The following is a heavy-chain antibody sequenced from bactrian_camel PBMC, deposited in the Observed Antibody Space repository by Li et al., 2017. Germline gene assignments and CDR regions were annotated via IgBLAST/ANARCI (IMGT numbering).Heavy chain of an antibody. CDR3: AKGRPRLGLVAADLD. CDR1: GFPFSANH. V-gene: IGHV3S40*01. Sequence: EVQLVESGGGLVQPGGSLRLSCAASGFPFSANHMSWVRQPPGKKLEWVSSIIASGTTSYSNSVRGRFTISRDNAKNTLYLQLDSLRTEDTATYYCAKGRPRLGLVAADLDRGQGTQVTVS. D-gene: IGHD7*01. CDR2: IIASGTT. J-gene: IGHJ4*01.